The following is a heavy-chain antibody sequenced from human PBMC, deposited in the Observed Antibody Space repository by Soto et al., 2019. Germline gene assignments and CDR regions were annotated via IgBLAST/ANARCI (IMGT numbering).Heavy chain of an antibody. J-gene: IGHJ4*02. V-gene: IGHV4-39*01. CDR1: GGSMISYY. CDR3: VSPEGYYDSSGYTLDY. Sequence: SETLSLTCTVSGGSMISYYWGWISQPPGKGLEWIGSIYYSGSTYYNPSLKSRVTISVDTSKNQFSLKLNSVTAADTAVYYCVSPEGYYDSSGYTLDYWGQGTLVTVSS. D-gene: IGHD3-22*01. CDR2: IYYSGST.